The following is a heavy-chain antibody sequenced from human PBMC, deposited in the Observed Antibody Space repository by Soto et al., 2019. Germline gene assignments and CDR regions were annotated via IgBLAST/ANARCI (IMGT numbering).Heavy chain of an antibody. D-gene: IGHD5-18*01. CDR1: GGTFSSYA. CDR3: ARTGDTAMAIDY. CDR2: IIPIFGTA. Sequence: ASVKVSCKASGGTFSSYAISWVRQATGQGLEWMGGIIPIFGTANYAQKFQGRVTITADESTSTAYMELSSLRSEDPAVYYCARTGDTAMAIDYWGQGNLVTVSS. V-gene: IGHV1-69*13. J-gene: IGHJ4*02.